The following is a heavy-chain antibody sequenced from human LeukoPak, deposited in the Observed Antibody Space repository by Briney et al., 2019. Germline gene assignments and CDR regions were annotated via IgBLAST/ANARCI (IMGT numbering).Heavy chain of an antibody. V-gene: IGHV3-74*01. CDR3: ARGGARLVRGLDY. CDR2: INSDGSST. Sequence: GSLRLSCAASGFTFISYWMLWVRQAPGKGLVGVSRINSDGSSTSYADSVKGRFTISRDNAKNTLYLQMNSLRAEDTAVYYCARGGARLVRGLDYWGRGTLVTVSS. J-gene: IGHJ4*02. CDR1: GFTFISYW. D-gene: IGHD6-19*01.